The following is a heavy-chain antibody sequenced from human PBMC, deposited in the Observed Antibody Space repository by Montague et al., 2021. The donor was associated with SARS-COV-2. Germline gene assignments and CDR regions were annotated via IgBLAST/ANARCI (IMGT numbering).Heavy chain of an antibody. Sequence: SLSLSCAASGFTFSSYAMHWVRQAPGKGLEWVAVISYDGSNKYYADSVKGRFTISRDNSKNTLYLQMNSLRAEDTAVYYCARDARRNSGSYSVYWGQGTLVTVSS. J-gene: IGHJ4*02. CDR1: GFTFSSYA. CDR3: ARDARRNSGSYSVY. CDR2: ISYDGSNK. D-gene: IGHD1-26*01. V-gene: IGHV3-30-3*01.